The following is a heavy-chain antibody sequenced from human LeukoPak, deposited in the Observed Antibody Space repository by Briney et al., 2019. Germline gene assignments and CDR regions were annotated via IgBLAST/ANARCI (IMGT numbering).Heavy chain of an antibody. CDR3: YGSGSINWFDP. Sequence: ASVKVSCKASGYTFTSYYMHWVRQAPGQGLEWMGWINPNSGGTNYAQKFQGRVTMTRDTSISAAYMELSRLRSDDTAVYYCYGSGSINWFDPWGQGTLVTVSS. CDR1: GYTFTSYY. J-gene: IGHJ5*02. V-gene: IGHV1-2*02. D-gene: IGHD3-10*01. CDR2: INPNSGGT.